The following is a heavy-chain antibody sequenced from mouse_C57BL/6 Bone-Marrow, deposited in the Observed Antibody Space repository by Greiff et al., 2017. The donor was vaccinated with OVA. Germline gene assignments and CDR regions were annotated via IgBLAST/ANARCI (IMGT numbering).Heavy chain of an antibody. D-gene: IGHD2-2*01. V-gene: IGHV1-50*01. Sequence: QVQLQQSGAELARPGASVKLSCKASGYTFTSYGISWVKQRTGQGLEWIGEIDPSDSYTNYNQKFKGKATLTVDTSSSTAYMQLSSLTSEDSAVYYCARGGYDSWFAYWGQGTLVTVSA. CDR1: GYTFTSYG. CDR3: ARGGYDSWFAY. J-gene: IGHJ3*01. CDR2: IDPSDSYT.